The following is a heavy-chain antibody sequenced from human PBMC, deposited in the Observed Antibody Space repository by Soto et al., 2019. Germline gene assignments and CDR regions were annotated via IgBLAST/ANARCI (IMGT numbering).Heavy chain of an antibody. D-gene: IGHD3-10*01. CDR3: ARSGGLYYYGSGSYDNYYYYGMDV. CDR2: ISAYNGNT. CDR1: GYTFTSYG. V-gene: IGHV1-18*01. Sequence: ASVKVSCKASGYTFTSYGISWVRQAPGQGLEWMGWISAYNGNTNYAQKLQGRVTMTTDTSTSTAYMELRSLRSDDTAVYYCARSGGLYYYGSGSYDNYYYYGMDVWGQGTTVTVSS. J-gene: IGHJ6*02.